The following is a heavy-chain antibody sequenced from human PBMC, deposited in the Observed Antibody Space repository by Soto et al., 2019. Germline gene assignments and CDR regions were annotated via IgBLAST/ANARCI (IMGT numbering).Heavy chain of an antibody. J-gene: IGHJ4*02. CDR1: GYTFTSYG. V-gene: IGHV1-18*01. Sequence: GASVEVSCKASGYTFTSYGIIWVRQAPGQGLEWMGWISAYNGNTNYAQKLQGRVTMTTDTSTSTAYMELRSLRSDDTAVYYCARAIALYDSSGYFIRPYYFDYWGQGTLVTVSS. D-gene: IGHD3-22*01. CDR2: ISAYNGNT. CDR3: ARAIALYDSSGYFIRPYYFDY.